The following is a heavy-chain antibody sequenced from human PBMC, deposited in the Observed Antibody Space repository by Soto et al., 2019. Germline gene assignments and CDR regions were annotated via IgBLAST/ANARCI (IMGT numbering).Heavy chain of an antibody. J-gene: IGHJ4*02. CDR2: ITSSGTTV. D-gene: IGHD6-13*01. CDR1: GFTFSSYS. Sequence: EVHLVESGGGLVQPGGSLRLSCAASGFTFSSYSLNWVRQAPGKGLEWVSYITSSGTTVYYADSVRGRFTISRDNAKNSLYLQMNSLRDDATAVYYCARGSSNWAYYFEFWGQGTLVTVSS. V-gene: IGHV3-48*02. CDR3: ARGSSNWAYYFEF.